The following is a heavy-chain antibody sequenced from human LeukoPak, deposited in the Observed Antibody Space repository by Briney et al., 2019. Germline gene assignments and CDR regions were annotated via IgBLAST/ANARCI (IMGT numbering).Heavy chain of an antibody. CDR3: AKDRSGIWFGDAFDI. CDR2: LSGSGGST. D-gene: IGHD3-10*01. Sequence: PGGSLRLSCAASGFTFSSYAMSWVRQAPGKGLEWVSALSGSGGSTSYADSVKGRFTISRDNSKNTLFLQMNSLRAEDTAVYYCAKDRSGIWFGDAFDIWGQGTMVTVSS. V-gene: IGHV3-23*01. J-gene: IGHJ3*02. CDR1: GFTFSSYA.